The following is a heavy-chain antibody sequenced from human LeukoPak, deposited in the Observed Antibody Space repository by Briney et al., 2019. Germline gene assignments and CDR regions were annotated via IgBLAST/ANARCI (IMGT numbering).Heavy chain of an antibody. Sequence: GASVKVSCKASGCTFINYAITWVRQAPGQGLEGMGGIIPIFGTVNYAQKFQGRVTIPADESTSTAYMELSSLRSEDTAVYYCARVSQWLVGGIDYWGQGTLVTVSS. V-gene: IGHV1-69*13. CDR2: IIPIFGTV. J-gene: IGHJ4*02. CDR1: GCTFINYA. D-gene: IGHD6-19*01. CDR3: ARVSQWLVGGIDY.